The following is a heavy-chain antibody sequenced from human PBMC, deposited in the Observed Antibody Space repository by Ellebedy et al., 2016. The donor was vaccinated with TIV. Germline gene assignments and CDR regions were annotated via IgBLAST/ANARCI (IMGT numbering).Heavy chain of an antibody. J-gene: IGHJ6*02. CDR3: ATVAAAELVYYYYYGMDV. CDR1: GYTFTGYY. CDR2: INPNSGGT. V-gene: IGHV1-2*02. D-gene: IGHD6-13*01. Sequence: ASVKVSCKASGYTFTGYYMHWVRQAPGQGLEWMGWINPNSGGTNYAQKYQGRVTMTRDTSISTAYMEQSRLRSDDTAVYYCATVAAAELVYYYYYGMDVWGQGTTVTVSS.